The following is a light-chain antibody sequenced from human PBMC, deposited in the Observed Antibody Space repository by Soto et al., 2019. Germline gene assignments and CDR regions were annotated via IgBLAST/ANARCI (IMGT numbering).Light chain of an antibody. Sequence: QSALTQPPSASGSPGQSVTISCTGTSSDVGSYKYVSWYQQHPGQAPKLMIFDVDKRPSGVPDRFSGSKSGNTASLTVSGLQAEDEGDYYCSSYVGGNNLVFGGGTKLTVL. CDR1: SSDVGSYKY. CDR3: SSYVGGNNLV. CDR2: DVD. V-gene: IGLV2-8*01. J-gene: IGLJ3*02.